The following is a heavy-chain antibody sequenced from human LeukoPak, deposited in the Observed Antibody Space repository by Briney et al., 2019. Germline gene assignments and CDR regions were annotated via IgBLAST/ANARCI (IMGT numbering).Heavy chain of an antibody. Sequence: SETLSLTCTVSGGSISSYYWSWIRQPPGKGLEWIGYIYYSGSTNYNPSLKSRVTISVDTSKNQFSLKLSSVTAADTAVYYCARGLGYCSGGSCYSFNWFGPWGQGTLVTVSS. D-gene: IGHD2-15*01. CDR3: ARGLGYCSGGSCYSFNWFGP. CDR1: GGSISSYY. J-gene: IGHJ5*02. CDR2: IYYSGST. V-gene: IGHV4-59*01.